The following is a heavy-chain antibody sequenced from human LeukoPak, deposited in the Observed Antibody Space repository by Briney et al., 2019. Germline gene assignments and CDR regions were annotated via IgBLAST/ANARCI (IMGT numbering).Heavy chain of an antibody. CDR2: ISSSSSTI. D-gene: IGHD4/OR15-4a*01. CDR3: ARENDYGPPSFDY. Sequence: GGSLRLSCAASGFTFSSYSMNWVRQAPGKGLEWVSYISSSSSTIYYADSVKGRFTISRDNAKNSLYLQMNSLRAEDTAVYYCARENDYGPPSFDYWGQGTLVTVSS. V-gene: IGHV3-48*04. J-gene: IGHJ4*02. CDR1: GFTFSSYS.